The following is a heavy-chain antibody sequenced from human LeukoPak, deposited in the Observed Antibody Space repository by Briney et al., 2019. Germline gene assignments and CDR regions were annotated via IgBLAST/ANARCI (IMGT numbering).Heavy chain of an antibody. CDR1: GFTFSSYD. D-gene: IGHD6-19*01. J-gene: IGHJ4*02. CDR2: INKSGGGT. V-gene: IGHV3-23*01. CDR3: AKVTWSSSGSDY. Sequence: GGSLRLSCAASGFTFSSYDMSWVRQAPGKGLEWVSGINKSGGGTYYADSVKGRFTVSRDNSKNTLFLQMNSLRAEDTAVYYCAKVTWSSSGSDYWGQGILVTVSS.